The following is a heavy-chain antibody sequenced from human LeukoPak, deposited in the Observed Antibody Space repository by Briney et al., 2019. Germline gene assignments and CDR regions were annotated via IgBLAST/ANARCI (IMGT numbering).Heavy chain of an antibody. CDR2: ISGSGDGT. CDR1: GFTFSGYA. J-gene: IGHJ4*02. V-gene: IGHV3-23*01. D-gene: IGHD3-10*01. Sequence: PGGSLRLSCAASGFTFSGYAMSWVRQAPGKGPEWVSAISGSGDGTYYADSVKGRFTISRDNSKNTLFLQMNSLRAEDTAVYYCAKAGVLTLVRGVIVDYWGQGTLVTVSS. CDR3: AKAGVLTLVRGVIVDY.